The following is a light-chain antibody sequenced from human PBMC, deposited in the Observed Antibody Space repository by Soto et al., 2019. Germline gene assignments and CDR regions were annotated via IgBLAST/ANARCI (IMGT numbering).Light chain of an antibody. CDR1: QGISSW. Sequence: DIQMTQSPSTLSASIGDRLTHTCGASQGISSWLAWYQQKPGKAPKLLIYAASSLQSGVPSRFSGSGSGTEFTLTISSLQPDDLATYYCQQYNNYFWAFGQGTKVDI. J-gene: IGKJ1*01. CDR2: AAS. CDR3: QQYNNYFWA. V-gene: IGKV1-5*01.